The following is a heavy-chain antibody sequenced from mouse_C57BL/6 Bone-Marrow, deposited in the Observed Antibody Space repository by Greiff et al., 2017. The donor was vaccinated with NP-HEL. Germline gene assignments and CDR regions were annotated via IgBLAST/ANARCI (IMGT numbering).Heavy chain of an antibody. CDR1: GFTFSSYA. CDR3: TKGGYEGYYYAMDY. J-gene: IGHJ4*01. V-gene: IGHV5-9-1*02. D-gene: IGHD2-3*01. CDR2: ISSGGDYI. Sequence: EVQLVESGEGLVKPGGSLKLSCAASGFTFSSYAMSWVRQTPEKRLEWVAYISSGGDYIYYADTVKGRFTISRDNARNTLYLQMSSLKSEDTAMYYCTKGGYEGYYYAMDYWGQGTSVTVSS.